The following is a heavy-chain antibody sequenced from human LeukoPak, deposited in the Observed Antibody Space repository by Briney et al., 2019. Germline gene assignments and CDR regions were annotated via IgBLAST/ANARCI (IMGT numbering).Heavy chain of an antibody. CDR1: GGSIISNRHY. J-gene: IGHJ4*02. Sequence: SQTLSLTCTVSGGSIISNRHYWSWIRQPAGKGLEWIGHIYSSGNTKYNPSLKSRLTMSIDSSKNQFSLILTSVTAADTAVYYCARGSAVAAKDYWGQGTLVTVSS. CDR2: IYSSGNT. D-gene: IGHD6-19*01. CDR3: ARGSAVAAKDY. V-gene: IGHV4-61*09.